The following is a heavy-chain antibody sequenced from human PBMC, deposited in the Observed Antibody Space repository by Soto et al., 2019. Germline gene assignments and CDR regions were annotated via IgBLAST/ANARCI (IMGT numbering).Heavy chain of an antibody. CDR1: GFTFSSYA. D-gene: IGHD3-10*01. V-gene: IGHV3-23*01. CDR3: AKYGSGSFPPEYYYGLDV. Sequence: GGSLRLSCAASGFTFSSYAMSWVRQAPGKGLEWVSAISGSGDSTAYADSVQGRFSLSRDNSKSTLYLQMNSLRADDTAVYYCAKYGSGSFPPEYYYGLDVWGQGTTVTVSS. CDR2: ISGSGDST. J-gene: IGHJ6*02.